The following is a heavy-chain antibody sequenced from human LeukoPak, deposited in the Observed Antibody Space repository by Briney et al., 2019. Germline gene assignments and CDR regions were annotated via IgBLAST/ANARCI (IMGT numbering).Heavy chain of an antibody. CDR1: GYSFTSYW. Sequence: GESLKISCKGSGYSFTSYWIGWVRQMPGEGLEWMGIIYPGDSDTRYSPSFQGQVTISADKSISTAYLQWSSLKASDTAMYYCARALDTAMVSEAYYYYYGMDVWGQGTTVTVSS. CDR2: IYPGDSDT. CDR3: ARALDTAMVSEAYYYYYGMDV. V-gene: IGHV5-51*01. D-gene: IGHD5-18*01. J-gene: IGHJ6*02.